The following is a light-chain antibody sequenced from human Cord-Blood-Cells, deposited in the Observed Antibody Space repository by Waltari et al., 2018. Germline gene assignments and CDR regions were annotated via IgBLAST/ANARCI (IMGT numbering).Light chain of an antibody. CDR2: AAS. CDR3: QQYYSYPRT. V-gene: IGKV1-8*01. J-gene: IGKJ1*01. Sequence: AIRMTQSPSSLSASTVARVTITCRASQGISSYLAWYQPKPGKAPKLLIYAASTLQSGVPARFSGSGSGTDFTLTISCLQSEDFATYYCQQYYSYPRTFGQGTKVEIK. CDR1: QGISSY.